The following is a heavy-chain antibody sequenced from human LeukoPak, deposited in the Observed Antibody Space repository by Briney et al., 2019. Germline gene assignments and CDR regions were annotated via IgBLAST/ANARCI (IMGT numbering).Heavy chain of an antibody. D-gene: IGHD2/OR15-2a*01. CDR1: GYTFTSYG. Sequence: GASVKVSCKASGYTFTSYGFSWVRQAPGQGLEWMGWISAYNGNTNYAQKLQGRVTMTTDTSTSTAYMELRSLRSDDTAVYYCARLVLSPDPGWFDPWGQGTLVTVSS. J-gene: IGHJ5*02. CDR3: ARLVLSPDPGWFDP. CDR2: ISAYNGNT. V-gene: IGHV1-18*01.